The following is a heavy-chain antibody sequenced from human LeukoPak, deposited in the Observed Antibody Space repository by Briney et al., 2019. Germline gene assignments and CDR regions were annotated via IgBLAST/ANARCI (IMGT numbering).Heavy chain of an antibody. CDR3: STSRDGYNYFDY. CDR1: GASISSGGYS. Sequence: SQTLSLTCAVSGASISSGGYSWSWIRQPPGKGLEWIGYIYHSGSTYYNPSLESRVTVSLDRSKNQFSLKLSSVTAADTAVYYCSTSRDGYNYFDYWGQRTLVTVSS. V-gene: IGHV4-30-2*01. J-gene: IGHJ4*02. D-gene: IGHD5-24*01. CDR2: IYHSGST.